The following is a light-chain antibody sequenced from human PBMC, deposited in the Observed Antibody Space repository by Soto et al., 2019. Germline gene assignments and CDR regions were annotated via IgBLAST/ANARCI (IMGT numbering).Light chain of an antibody. Sequence: QSALTQPASVSGSPGQSITISCTGTSSDIAGHKSVSWYQQHTGKAPKLIIFEVTNRPSGVSSRFSASKSGDTASLIISGLQAEDEADYFCSSYSSTSTVVFGGGTKVTVL. CDR2: EVT. CDR1: SSDIAGHKS. V-gene: IGLV2-14*01. J-gene: IGLJ2*01. CDR3: SSYSSTSTVV.